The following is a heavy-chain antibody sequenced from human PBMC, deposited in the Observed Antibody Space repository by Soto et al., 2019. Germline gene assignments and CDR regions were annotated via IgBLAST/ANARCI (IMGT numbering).Heavy chain of an antibody. V-gene: IGHV3-7*05. Sequence: GGSLRLSCAASGFTFSSYWMSWVRQAPGKGLEWVANIKQDGSEKYYVDSVKGRFTISRDNAKNSLYLQMNSLRAEDTAVYYCARGWQQLDSYYYYYGMDVWGQGTTVTVSS. CDR3: ARGWQQLDSYYYYYGMDV. CDR2: IKQDGSEK. J-gene: IGHJ6*02. D-gene: IGHD6-13*01. CDR1: GFTFSSYW.